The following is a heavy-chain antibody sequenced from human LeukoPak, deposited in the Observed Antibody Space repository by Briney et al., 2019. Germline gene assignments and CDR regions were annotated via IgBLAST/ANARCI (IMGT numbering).Heavy chain of an antibody. CDR2: IRSDGSNK. CDR1: GLTFSSFG. D-gene: IGHD3-3*01. Sequence: GGSLRLSCAASGLTFSSFGMHWVRQAPGKGLEWVAFIRSDGSNKYYADAVKGRFTISRDNSKNTLYVQMNSLRGEDTAVYYCATDPASIAIFGARYYWGRGTLVTVSS. CDR3: ATDPASIAIFGARYY. V-gene: IGHV3-30*02. J-gene: IGHJ4*02.